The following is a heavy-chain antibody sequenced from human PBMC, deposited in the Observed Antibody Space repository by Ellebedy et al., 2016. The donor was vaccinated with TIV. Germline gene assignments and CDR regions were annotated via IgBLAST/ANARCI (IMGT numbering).Heavy chain of an antibody. V-gene: IGHV3-21*01. J-gene: IGHJ4*02. CDR2: ISSTGYYI. D-gene: IGHD1-26*01. CDR3: ARSGEHDS. CDR1: GFTFTSHS. Sequence: PGGSLRPSCPASGFTFTSHSMNWVRQAPGKALEWVSSISSTGYYIYYADSVKGRFTIPRDDARNSLFLQMNSRRAEDTAVYYCARSGEHDSWGQGPLVTVSS.